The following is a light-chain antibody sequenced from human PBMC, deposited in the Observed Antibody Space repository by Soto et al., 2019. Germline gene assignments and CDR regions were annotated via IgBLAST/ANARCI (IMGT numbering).Light chain of an antibody. Sequence: QSALTQPASVSGSPGQSITISCTGSSSDVGSYNLVSWYQLHPGKAPKLMIYEGSKRPSGVSNRFSGSKSGNTASLTISGLQAEDEADYYCCSYAGSSTVLFGGGTKLTVL. CDR2: EGS. CDR1: SSDVGSYNL. CDR3: CSYAGSSTVL. V-gene: IGLV2-23*01. J-gene: IGLJ2*01.